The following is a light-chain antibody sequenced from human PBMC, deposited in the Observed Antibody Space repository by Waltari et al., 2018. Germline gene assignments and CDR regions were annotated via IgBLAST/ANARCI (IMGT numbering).Light chain of an antibody. Sequence: EIVMTQFPATLSVSPGERATLSCRASQSVRSNLAWYQQKPGQAPRLLIYAASTRPTGIPASFSGSGAGTEFTLTISSLQSEDFAVYYCQQYNNWPLTFGGGTKVEIK. V-gene: IGKV3-15*01. CDR1: QSVRSN. CDR3: QQYNNWPLT. CDR2: AAS. J-gene: IGKJ4*01.